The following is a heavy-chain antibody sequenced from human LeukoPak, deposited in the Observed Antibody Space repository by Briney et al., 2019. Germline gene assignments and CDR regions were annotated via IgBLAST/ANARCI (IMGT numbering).Heavy chain of an antibody. V-gene: IGHV4-39*07. CDR2: IYYSGST. CDR1: GGSISGSSSY. J-gene: IGHJ3*02. Sequence: SETLSLTCSVSGGSISGSSSYWGWIRQPPGKGLEWIGSIYYSGSTYDNPALKSRVTISVDTSKNQFSLKLSSVTAADTAVYYCARDSSGSYYDDAFDIWGQGTMVTVSS. D-gene: IGHD1-26*01. CDR3: ARDSSGSYYDDAFDI.